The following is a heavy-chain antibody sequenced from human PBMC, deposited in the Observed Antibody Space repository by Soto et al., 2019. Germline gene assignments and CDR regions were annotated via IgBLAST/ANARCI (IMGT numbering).Heavy chain of an antibody. V-gene: IGHV4-61*01. J-gene: IGHJ4*02. CDR3: ARQDYGDTIDY. CDR2: IYYNGRT. CDR1: GGSVNSENQF. D-gene: IGHD4-17*01. Sequence: SETLSLTCTVSGGSVNSENQFWSWIRQPPGKGLEWVGYIYYNGRTTYNPSLKSRVTISVDTSKNQFSLKLSSVTAADTAVYYCARQDYGDTIDYWGQGTLVTVSS.